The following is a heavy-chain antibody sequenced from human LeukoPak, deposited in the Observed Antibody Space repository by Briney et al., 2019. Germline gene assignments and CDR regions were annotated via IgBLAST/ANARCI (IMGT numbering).Heavy chain of an antibody. J-gene: IGHJ5*02. D-gene: IGHD2/OR15-2a*01. Sequence: SETLSLTCSVSGGSFSSSSFYWAWIRQPPGKGLEWIGSFYYRGTVYYNPSLRSRVTISVDKPKNQFALRLGAVTASYTAVYYCAKKNPHYVMEYTWFDPWGPGTLVNVSS. CDR2: FYYRGTV. V-gene: IGHV4-39*01. CDR3: AKKNPHYVMEYTWFDP. CDR1: GGSFSSSSFY.